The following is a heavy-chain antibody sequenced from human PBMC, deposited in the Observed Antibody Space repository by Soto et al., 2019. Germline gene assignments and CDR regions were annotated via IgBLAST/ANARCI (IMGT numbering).Heavy chain of an antibody. CDR2: MNPNSGNT. CDR3: ARGPGKWYNWNDDDYYYSYGMDV. Sequence: QVQLVQSGAEVKKPGASVKVSCKASGYTFTSYDINWVRQATGQGLEWMGWMNPNSGNTGYAQKFQGRVTMTRNTSISTAYMELSSLRSEDTAVYYCARGPGKWYNWNDDDYYYSYGMDVWGQGTTVTVSS. D-gene: IGHD1-1*01. J-gene: IGHJ6*02. V-gene: IGHV1-8*01. CDR1: GYTFTSYD.